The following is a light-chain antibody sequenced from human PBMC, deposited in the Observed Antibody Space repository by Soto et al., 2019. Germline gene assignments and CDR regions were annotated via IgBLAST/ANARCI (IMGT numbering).Light chain of an antibody. CDR2: DTS. V-gene: IGKV1-33*01. CDR3: QQFNNLPWT. J-gene: IGKJ1*01. CDR1: QDISHY. Sequence: DIQMTQSPSSLSASVGERVTITCQASQDISHYLNWYQQKPGKAPKLLIYDTSNLETGVPSKFSGSGSGTDFIFTISSLQPEDIATYYCQQFNNLPWTFGQGTKVEIE.